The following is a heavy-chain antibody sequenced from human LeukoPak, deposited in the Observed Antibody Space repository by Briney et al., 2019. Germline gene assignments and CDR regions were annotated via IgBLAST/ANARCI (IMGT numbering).Heavy chain of an antibody. Sequence: SETLSLTCAVYGGSFSGYYWSWIRQPPGKGLEWIGEINHSGSTNYNPSLKSRVTISVDTSKNQFSLKLSSVTAADTAIYYCARDRANGAFDIWGQGTMVTVSS. CDR2: INHSGST. CDR1: GGSFSGYY. CDR3: ARDRANGAFDI. D-gene: IGHD1-1*01. V-gene: IGHV4-34*01. J-gene: IGHJ3*02.